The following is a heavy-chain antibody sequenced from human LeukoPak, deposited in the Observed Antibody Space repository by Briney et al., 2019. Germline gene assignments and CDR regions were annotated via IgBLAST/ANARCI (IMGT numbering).Heavy chain of an antibody. CDR1: DDSISGYY. V-gene: IGHV4-59*01. J-gene: IGHJ4*02. CDR2: IYYSGST. Sequence: SETLSLTCTVSDDSISGYYWSWIRQPPGKGLEWIGYIYYSGSTNYNPSLKSRVTISVDTSKNQFSLKLSSVTAADTAVYYCARGSSSSSFFFDYWGQGTLVTVSS. CDR3: ARGSSSSSFFFDY. D-gene: IGHD6-6*01.